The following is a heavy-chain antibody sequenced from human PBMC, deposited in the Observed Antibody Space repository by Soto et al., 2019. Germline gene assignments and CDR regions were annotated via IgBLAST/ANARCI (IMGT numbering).Heavy chain of an antibody. D-gene: IGHD2-2*02. V-gene: IGHV1-18*01. Sequence: ASVKVSCKASGYTFTSYGISWVRQAPGQGLEWMGWISAYNGNTNYAQKLQGRVTMTTDTSTSTAYMELRSLRSDDTAVHYCARDRYCSSTSCYTDYYYGMDVWGQGTTVTVSS. CDR1: GYTFTSYG. CDR2: ISAYNGNT. CDR3: ARDRYCSSTSCYTDYYYGMDV. J-gene: IGHJ6*02.